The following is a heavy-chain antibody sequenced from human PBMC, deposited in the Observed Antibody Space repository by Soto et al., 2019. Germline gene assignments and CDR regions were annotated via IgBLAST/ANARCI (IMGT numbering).Heavy chain of an antibody. CDR2: IYYSGST. J-gene: IGHJ6*03. V-gene: IGHV4-39*01. Sequence: SETLSLTCTVSGGSISSSSYYWGWIRPPPGKGLEWIGSIYYSGSTYYNPSLKSRVTISVDTSKNRFSLKLSSVTAADTAVYYCARPPYYDFWSGPGVGMDVWGKGTTVTVS. CDR1: GGSISSSSYY. CDR3: ARPPYYDFWSGPGVGMDV. D-gene: IGHD3-3*01.